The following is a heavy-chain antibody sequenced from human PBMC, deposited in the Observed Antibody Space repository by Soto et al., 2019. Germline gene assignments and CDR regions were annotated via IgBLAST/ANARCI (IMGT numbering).Heavy chain of an antibody. CDR2: VDPSDSQT. CDR1: GYSFAGYW. J-gene: IGHJ4*02. V-gene: IGHV5-10-1*01. CDR3: ARQIYDSDTGPNFQYYFDS. Sequence: GESLKISCKGSGYSFAGYWITWVRQKPGKGLEWMGRVDPSDSQTYYSPSFRGHVTISVTKSITTVFLQWSSLRTSDTAMYYCARQIYDSDTGPNFQYYFDSWGQGTPVTVSS. D-gene: IGHD3-22*01.